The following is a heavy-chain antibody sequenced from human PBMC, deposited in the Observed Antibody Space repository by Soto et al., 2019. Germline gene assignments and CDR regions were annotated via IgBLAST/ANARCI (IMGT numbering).Heavy chain of an antibody. V-gene: IGHV3-7*01. Sequence: LGIGSAASGYTFSSWWMLWVRKAPGKGLEWVANIKQDGSEKYYVDSVKGRFTISRDNAKNSLYLQMNSLRAEDTAVYYCAREVLLWFGDPIVWGQGTLVTVSS. CDR3: AREVLLWFGDPIV. J-gene: IGHJ4*02. CDR2: IKQDGSEK. D-gene: IGHD3-10*01. CDR1: GYTFSSWW.